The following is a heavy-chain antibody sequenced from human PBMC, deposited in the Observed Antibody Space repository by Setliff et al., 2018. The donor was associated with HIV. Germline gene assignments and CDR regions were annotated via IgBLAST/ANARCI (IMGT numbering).Heavy chain of an antibody. CDR2: IYYNGNA. CDR1: GGSMRSSGYS. V-gene: IGHV4-30-2*01. Sequence: SETLSLTCAVSGGSMRSSGYSWTWIRQAPGKGLEWVGYIYYNGNAYYNPSLKSRVTISVDTSKNQFSLKLSSVTAADTAVYYCARDKTYCNYSRCSRAGWYFDLWGRGTLVTVSS. D-gene: IGHD2-2*01. J-gene: IGHJ2*01. CDR3: ARDKTYCNYSRCSRAGWYFDL.